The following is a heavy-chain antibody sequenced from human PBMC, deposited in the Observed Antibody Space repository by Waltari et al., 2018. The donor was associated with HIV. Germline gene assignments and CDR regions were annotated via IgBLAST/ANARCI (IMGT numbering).Heavy chain of an antibody. D-gene: IGHD3-22*01. J-gene: IGHJ4*02. CDR2: ISGYNGDT. CDR3: ARDHYYGSSGYYSDY. CDR1: GYNFTNYG. V-gene: IGHV1-18*01. Sequence: QVHLVQSGAELRKPGASVTVSCKASGYNFTNYGITWVRQAPGQWLEWMGWISGYNGDTKYAQKVRGRVTMTTDTSTSTAYLEMGSLRFDDTAVYYCARDHYYGSSGYYSDYWGQGTLVTVSS.